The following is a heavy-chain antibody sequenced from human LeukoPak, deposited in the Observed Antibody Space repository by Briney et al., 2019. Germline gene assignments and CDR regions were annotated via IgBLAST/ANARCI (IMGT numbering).Heavy chain of an antibody. CDR3: ARIGDPGLDYYYGMDV. J-gene: IGHJ6*02. CDR2: IYTSGST. D-gene: IGHD2-21*02. CDR1: GGSISSYY. V-gene: IGHV4-4*07. Sequence: SETLSLTCTVSGGSISSYYWSWIRQPAGEGLEWLGRIYTSGSTNYNPSLKRRVTMSVDTSKNQFSLKLSSVTAADTAVYYCARIGDPGLDYYYGMDVWGQGTTVTVSS.